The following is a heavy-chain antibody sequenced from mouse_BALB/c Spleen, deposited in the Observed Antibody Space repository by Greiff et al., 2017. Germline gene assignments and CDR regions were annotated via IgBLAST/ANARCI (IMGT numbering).Heavy chain of an antibody. CDR3: ARWLLLFAY. Sequence: QVQLQQSGAELMKPGASVKISCKATGYTFSSYWIEWVKQRPGHGLEWIGEILPGSGSTNYNEKFKGKATFTADTSSNTAYMQLSSLTSEDSAVYYCARWLLLFAYWGQGTLVTVSA. CDR1: GYTFSSYW. J-gene: IGHJ3*01. V-gene: IGHV1-9*01. D-gene: IGHD2-3*01. CDR2: ILPGSGST.